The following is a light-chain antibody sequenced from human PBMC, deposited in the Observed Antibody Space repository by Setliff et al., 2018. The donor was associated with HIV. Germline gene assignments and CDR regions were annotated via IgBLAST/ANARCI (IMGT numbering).Light chain of an antibody. CDR3: QSYDSSLSAYG. CDR2: GNN. J-gene: IGLJ1*01. Sequence: VLTQPPSVSGTPGQRVTISCTGSSSNFGAGYDVHWYQQLPGTAPKLLISGNNNRPSGVPDRFSGSKSGTSASLAITGLQAEDEADYYCQSYDSSLSAYGFGTGTKVTVL. CDR1: SSNFGAGYD. V-gene: IGLV1-40*01.